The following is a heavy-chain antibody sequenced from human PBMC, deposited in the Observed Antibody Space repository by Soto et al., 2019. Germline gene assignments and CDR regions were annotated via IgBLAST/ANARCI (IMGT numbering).Heavy chain of an antibody. CDR3: ARLVGVTTSGFDY. V-gene: IGHV5-51*01. D-gene: IGHD1-26*01. CDR1: GYSFITYW. Sequence: GESLKISCTASGYSFITYWIGWVRQMPGKGLEWLGVIYPGDSDSRYSPSFQGLVTISADKSVSTAYLQWSSLRASDTAMYYCARLVGVTTSGFDYWGQCTLVTVSS. J-gene: IGHJ4*02. CDR2: IYPGDSDS.